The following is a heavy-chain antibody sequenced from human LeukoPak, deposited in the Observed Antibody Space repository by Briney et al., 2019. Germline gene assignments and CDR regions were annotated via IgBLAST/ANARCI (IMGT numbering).Heavy chain of an antibody. CDR3: ARGSPLGGVDY. CDR2: ISHSGST. CDR1: GGSFSGYY. V-gene: IGHV4-34*01. D-gene: IGHD1-26*01. Sequence: SETLSLTCAVYGGSFSGYYWSWIRQPPGKGLEWIGEISHSGSTNYNPSLKSRVTISVDTSKNQFSLKLSSVTAADTAVYYCARGSPLGGVDYWGQGTLVTVSS. J-gene: IGHJ4*02.